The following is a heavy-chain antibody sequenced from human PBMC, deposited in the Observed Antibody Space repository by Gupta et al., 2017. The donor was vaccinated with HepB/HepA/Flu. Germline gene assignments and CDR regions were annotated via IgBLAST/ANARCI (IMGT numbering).Heavy chain of an antibody. D-gene: IGHD2-15*01. V-gene: IGHV3-20*04. CDR1: GFTFDDYG. Sequence: EVQLVESGGGVVRPGGSLRLSCAASGFTFDDYGMRWVRQAPGKGLEWVSGINWNGGSTGYADSVKGRFTISRDNAKNSLYLQMNSLRAEDTALYYCARQRRHCSGGSCYSLGYWGQGTLVTVSS. CDR3: ARQRRHCSGGSCYSLGY. CDR2: INWNGGST. J-gene: IGHJ4*02.